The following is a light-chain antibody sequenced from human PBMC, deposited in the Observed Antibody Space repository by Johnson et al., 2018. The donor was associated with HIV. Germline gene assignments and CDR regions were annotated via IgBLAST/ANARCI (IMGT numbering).Light chain of an antibody. CDR3: GTWGSSLIPYV. CDR2: DNN. J-gene: IGLJ1*01. Sequence: QSVLTQAPSVSAAPGQKVTISCSGSSSNIGNNYVSWYQQLPGTAPRLLIYDNNKRPSGIPDRFSGSKSGTSATLGITGLQTGDEADYYGGTWGSSLIPYVFGTGTKVTVL. V-gene: IGLV1-51*01. CDR1: SSNIGNNY.